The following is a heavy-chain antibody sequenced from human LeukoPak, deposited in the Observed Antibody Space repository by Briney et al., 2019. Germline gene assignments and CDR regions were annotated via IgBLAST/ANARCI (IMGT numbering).Heavy chain of an antibody. Sequence: ASVNVSCKASGYTFTGYYMHWVRQAPGQGLEWMGWINSNRGGTNYAQKFQGRVTMTRDTSISTAYMELRSVRSDDTAVYYCARDHGDDAFDIWGPGTMVTVSS. V-gene: IGHV1-2*02. CDR1: GYTFTGYY. D-gene: IGHD3-3*01. J-gene: IGHJ3*02. CDR3: ARDHGDDAFDI. CDR2: INSNRGGT.